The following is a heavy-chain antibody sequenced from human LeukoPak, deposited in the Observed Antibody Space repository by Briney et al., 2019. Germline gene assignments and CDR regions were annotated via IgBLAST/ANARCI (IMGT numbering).Heavy chain of an antibody. CDR2: ILPSSGGP. CDR3: ARKGEDYGDYDY. Sequence: ASVKVSCKASGYTFTGYYMHWVRQAPGQGLEWMGWILPSSGGPYYAQKFQGRITMTRDTSISTAYMELTRLRSDDMAVYYCARKGEDYGDYDYWDQGTLVTVSS. J-gene: IGHJ4*02. CDR1: GYTFTGYY. V-gene: IGHV1-2*02. D-gene: IGHD4-17*01.